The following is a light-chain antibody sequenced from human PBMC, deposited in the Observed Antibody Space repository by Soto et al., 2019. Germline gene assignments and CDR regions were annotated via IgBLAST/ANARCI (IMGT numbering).Light chain of an antibody. CDR1: QNVLSD. CDR2: GAT. V-gene: IGKV3-15*01. CDR3: QQYYTTPLT. Sequence: EILLTQSPATLSVSPGETATLSCRASQNVLSDLAWYQQKPGQAPRLLVYGATTRATDAPAKFRGSGSGTEFSLTISSLQSEDFATYYCQQYYTTPLTFGGGTKVEIK. J-gene: IGKJ4*01.